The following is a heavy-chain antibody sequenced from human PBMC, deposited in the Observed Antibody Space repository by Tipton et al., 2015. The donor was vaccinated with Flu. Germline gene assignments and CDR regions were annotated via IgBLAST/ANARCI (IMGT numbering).Heavy chain of an antibody. J-gene: IGHJ6*02. CDR1: GGSFSGYY. CDR2: INHSGST. CDR3: ARQLNRYYYYGMDV. V-gene: IGHV4-34*01. D-gene: IGHD6-6*01. Sequence: TLSLTCAVYGGSFSGYYWSWIRQPPGKGLKWIGEINHSGSTNYNPSLKSRVTISVDTSKNQFSLKLSSVTAADTAVYYCARQLNRYYYYGMDVWGQGTTVTVSS.